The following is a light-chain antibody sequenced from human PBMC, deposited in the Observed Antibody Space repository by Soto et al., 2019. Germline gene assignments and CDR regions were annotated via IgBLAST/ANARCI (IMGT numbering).Light chain of an antibody. J-gene: IGLJ1*01. Sequence: QSVLTQPASVSGSPGQSITISCTGTSSDVGGYNYVSWYQQHPGKAXXXXIYDVSNRPXGXSXXFXGXXXXXXXXXXXXGXQAEDEADYYCSSYTSSSTLVFGTGTKLTVL. V-gene: IGLV2-14*01. CDR1: SSDVGGYNY. CDR3: SSYTSSSTLV. CDR2: DVS.